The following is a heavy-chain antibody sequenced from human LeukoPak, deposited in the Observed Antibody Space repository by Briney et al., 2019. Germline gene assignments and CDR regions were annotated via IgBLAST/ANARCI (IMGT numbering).Heavy chain of an antibody. Sequence: PGGTLRLSCGASGLNFVNYAMAWVRQAPGKGLEWASGLSRSVSRTFYADSVRGRFTISRDNPKNTLYLQMNSLRAEDTAVYFCAKRGVVIRVVLVGFHKEAYYFDSWGEGALVTVSS. D-gene: IGHD3-10*01. CDR1: GLNFVNYA. CDR3: AKRGVVIRVVLVGFHKEAYYFDS. CDR2: LSRSVSRT. V-gene: IGHV3-23*01. J-gene: IGHJ4*02.